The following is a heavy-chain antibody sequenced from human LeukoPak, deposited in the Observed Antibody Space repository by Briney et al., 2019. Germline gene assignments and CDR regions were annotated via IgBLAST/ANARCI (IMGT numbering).Heavy chain of an antibody. CDR1: GGSISSGDYH. D-gene: IGHD3-9*01. CDR2: IYYSGST. CDR3: ARDGTYYDILTGYYNKGNWFDP. Sequence: PSETLSLTCTVSGGSISSGDYHWSWIRQPPGKGLEWIGYIYYSGSTYYNPSLKSRVTISVDTSKNQFSLKLSSVTAADTAVYYCARDGTYYDILTGYYNKGNWFDPWGQGTLVTVSS. J-gene: IGHJ5*02. V-gene: IGHV4-30-4*01.